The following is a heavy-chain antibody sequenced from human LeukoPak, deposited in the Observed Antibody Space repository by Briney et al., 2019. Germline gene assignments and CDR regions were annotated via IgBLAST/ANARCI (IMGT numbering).Heavy chain of an antibody. CDR3: ARYGNDPSNAFDI. Sequence: GGSLRLSCAASGFTFSSYRMTWVRQAPGKGLEWVSSISSSSSYIYYADSVKGRFTISRDNAKNSLYLQMNSLRAEDTAVYYCARYGNDPSNAFDIWGQGTMVTVSS. J-gene: IGHJ3*02. CDR1: GFTFSSYR. V-gene: IGHV3-21*01. D-gene: IGHD1-1*01. CDR2: ISSSSSYI.